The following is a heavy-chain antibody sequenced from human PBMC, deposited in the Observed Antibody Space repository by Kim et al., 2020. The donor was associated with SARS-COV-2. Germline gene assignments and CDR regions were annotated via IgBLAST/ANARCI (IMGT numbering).Heavy chain of an antibody. Sequence: SVKGRVTISRDNAKDSQYLQMSSLRAEDTAVYYCARVNYYYDGRMHALGIWGQGTMITVSS. CDR3: ARVNYYYDGRMHALGI. D-gene: IGHD3-22*01. V-gene: IGHV3-11*05. J-gene: IGHJ3*02.